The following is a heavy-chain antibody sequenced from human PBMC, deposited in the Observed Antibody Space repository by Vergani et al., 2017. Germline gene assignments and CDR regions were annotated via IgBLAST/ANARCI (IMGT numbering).Heavy chain of an antibody. J-gene: IGHJ4*02. V-gene: IGHV1-46*03. D-gene: IGHD6-13*01. Sequence: QVQLVQSGAEVKKPGSSVKVSCKASGGTFSSYAISWVRQAPGQGLEWMGIINPSGGSTSYAQKFQGRVTMTRDTSTSTVYMELSSLRSEDTAVYYCARMGSSLNDYWGQETLVTVSS. CDR2: INPSGGST. CDR3: ARMGSSLNDY. CDR1: GGTFSSYA.